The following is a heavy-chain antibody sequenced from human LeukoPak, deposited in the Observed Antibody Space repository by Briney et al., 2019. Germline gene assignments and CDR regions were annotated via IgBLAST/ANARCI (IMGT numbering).Heavy chain of an antibody. D-gene: IGHD3-10*01. V-gene: IGHV4-31*03. Sequence: PSETLSLTCTVSGGSISSGGYYWSWIRQHPGKGLEWTGYIHHSGSTYYNPSLKRRLIISLDTSKNQFSLKLNSVTAADTAVYYCANYGSGSYRFDPWGQGTLVTVSS. CDR3: ANYGSGSYRFDP. CDR2: IHHSGST. J-gene: IGHJ5*02. CDR1: GGSISSGGYY.